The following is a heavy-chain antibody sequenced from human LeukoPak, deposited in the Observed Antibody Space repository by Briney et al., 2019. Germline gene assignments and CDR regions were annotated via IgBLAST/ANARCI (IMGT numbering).Heavy chain of an antibody. J-gene: IGHJ5*02. CDR2: VQRCGSQ. CDR3: VRDVGSAITES. V-gene: IGHV4-39*07. Sequence: SETLSLTCSVSGASISSRNYWWGWIRQPPGKGLEWIGNVQRCGSQRTDPYLKSRVTLSVDLSRNQFSLQLTSVTAADTAVYYCVRDVGSAITESWGQGTMVTVSS. D-gene: IGHD1-26*01. CDR1: GASISSRNYW.